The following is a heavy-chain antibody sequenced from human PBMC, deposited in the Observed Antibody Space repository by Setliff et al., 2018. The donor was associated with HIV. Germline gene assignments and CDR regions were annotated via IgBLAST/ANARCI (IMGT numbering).Heavy chain of an antibody. J-gene: IGHJ6*03. CDR3: VRGVQSPPHYSYYYMDV. CDR2: IIPILGVA. CDR1: RSTFNSHT. D-gene: IGHD3-3*01. Sequence: GASVKVSCKASRSTFNSHTINWVRQAPGQGLDWMGRIIPILGVANYAQRFQGKVTITADKPTSTAYMELTSLRFDDTAMYYCVRGVQSPPHYSYYYMDVWGEGTMVTVSS. V-gene: IGHV1-69*02.